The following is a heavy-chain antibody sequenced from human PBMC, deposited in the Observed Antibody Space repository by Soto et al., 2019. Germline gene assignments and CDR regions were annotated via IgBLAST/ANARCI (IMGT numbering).Heavy chain of an antibody. CDR1: GGSFSGYY. J-gene: IGHJ4*02. D-gene: IGHD3-10*01. Sequence: SETLSLTCAVYGGSFSGYYWSWIRQPPGKGLEWIGEINHSGSTNYNPSLKSRVTISVDTSKNQFSLKLSSVTAADTAVYYCARSPRGSGSYYISRVYYFDYWGQGTLVTVSS. CDR3: ARSPRGSGSYYISRVYYFDY. V-gene: IGHV4-34*01. CDR2: INHSGST.